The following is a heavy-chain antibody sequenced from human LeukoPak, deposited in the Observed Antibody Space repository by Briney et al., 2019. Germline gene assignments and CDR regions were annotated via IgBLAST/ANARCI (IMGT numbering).Heavy chain of an antibody. CDR3: ARDPEGAITREM. Sequence: GGSLRLSCAASGFTFSSYWMSWVRQAPGKGLEWVATIKQDGSEKYYLDAEKRRFTLSRDNDKHSVYLQMGSLRAEDTDVYYCARDPEGAITREMWRRGTLVSVS. CDR1: GFTFSSYW. J-gene: IGHJ2*01. D-gene: IGHD1-26*01. CDR2: IKQDGSEK. V-gene: IGHV3-7*01.